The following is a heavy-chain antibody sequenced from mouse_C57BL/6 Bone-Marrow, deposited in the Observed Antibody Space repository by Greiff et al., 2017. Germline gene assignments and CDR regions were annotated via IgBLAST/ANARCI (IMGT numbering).Heavy chain of an antibody. CDR2: ISSGSSTI. CDR3: ARDYYYAMDY. CDR1: GFTFSSFG. Sequence: EVMLVESGGGLVQPGGSRKLSCAASGFTFSSFGMHWVRQAPEKGLEWVAYISSGSSTIYYADTVKGRFTISRDKPKNTLFLQMTSLRSEDTAMYYCARDYYYAMDYWGQGTSVTVSS. J-gene: IGHJ4*01. D-gene: IGHD2-4*01. V-gene: IGHV5-17*02.